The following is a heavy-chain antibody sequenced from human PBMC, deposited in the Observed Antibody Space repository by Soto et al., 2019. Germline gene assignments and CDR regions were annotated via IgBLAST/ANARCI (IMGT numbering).Heavy chain of an antibody. D-gene: IGHD3-22*01. V-gene: IGHV3-30*18. Sequence: RLSCAASGFTVSSYGMHWVRQAPGKGLEWVAVISYDGSNKYYADSVKGRFTISRDNSKNTLYLQMNSLRAEDTAVYYCAKMAYDSSGEFDYWGQGTLVTVSS. CDR3: AKMAYDSSGEFDY. CDR2: ISYDGSNK. J-gene: IGHJ4*02. CDR1: GFTVSSYG.